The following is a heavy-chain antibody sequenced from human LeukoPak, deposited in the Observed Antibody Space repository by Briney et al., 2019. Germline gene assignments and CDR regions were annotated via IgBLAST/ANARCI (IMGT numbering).Heavy chain of an antibody. J-gene: IGHJ4*02. V-gene: IGHV1-2*02. CDR1: GYIFTGYY. CDR3: ARHPYSGSYHFDY. Sequence: ASVRVSCKTSGYIFTGYYMHWVRQAPGQGLEWMGWINPNSGGTNSAQKFQGRVTMTRDTSISTAYMELSRLTSDDTAVYYCARHPYSGSYHFDYWGQGTLVTVSS. CDR2: INPNSGGT. D-gene: IGHD1-26*01.